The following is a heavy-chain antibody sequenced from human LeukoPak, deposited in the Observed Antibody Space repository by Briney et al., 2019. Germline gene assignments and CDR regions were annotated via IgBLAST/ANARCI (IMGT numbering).Heavy chain of an antibody. CDR1: GFTFSSDW. V-gene: IGHV3-74*01. CDR3: SRGDDYGDYVWD. CDR2: INSDGSST. Sequence: GGSLRLSCAASGFTFSSDWMHWVRQAQGKGLVWVSRINSDGSSTSYADSVKGRFTISRDNAKNTLYLEMNSLRAEDTAVYYCSRGDDYGDYVWDWGQGTLVTVSS. D-gene: IGHD4-17*01. J-gene: IGHJ4*02.